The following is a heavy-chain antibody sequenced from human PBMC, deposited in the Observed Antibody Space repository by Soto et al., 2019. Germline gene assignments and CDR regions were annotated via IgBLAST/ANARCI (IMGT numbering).Heavy chain of an antibody. Sequence: EVQLVESGGGLVKPGGSLRLSCAAFGFTFSSYSMNWVRQAPGKGLEWVSSISSSSSYIYYADSVKGRFTISRDNAKNSLYLQMNSLRAEDTAVYYCARNNYDFWSGYRQTAFDIWGQGTMVTVSS. J-gene: IGHJ3*02. CDR2: ISSSSSYI. CDR1: GFTFSSYS. V-gene: IGHV3-21*01. CDR3: ARNNYDFWSGYRQTAFDI. D-gene: IGHD3-3*01.